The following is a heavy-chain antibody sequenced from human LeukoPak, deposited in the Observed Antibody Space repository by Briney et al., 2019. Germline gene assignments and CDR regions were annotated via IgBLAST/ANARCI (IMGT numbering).Heavy chain of an antibody. CDR3: ARLPSYSSSQNWIDP. Sequence: SETLSLTCTVSGDSINNYYWNWIRQSPGKGLEWIGYISYSGSTKYNPSLKSRVTISGDTPNNQFSLRLNFVTVADTAMYYCARLPSYSSSQNWIDPWAREPWSPSPQ. CDR2: ISYSGST. CDR1: GDSINNYY. D-gene: IGHD2-2*01. J-gene: IGHJ5*02. V-gene: IGHV4-59*01.